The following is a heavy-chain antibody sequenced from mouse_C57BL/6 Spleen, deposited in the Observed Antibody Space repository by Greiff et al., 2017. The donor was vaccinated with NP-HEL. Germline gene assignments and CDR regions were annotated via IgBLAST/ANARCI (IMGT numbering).Heavy chain of an antibody. CDR1: GFSLTSYG. Sequence: QVHVKQSGPGLVQPSQSLSITCTVSGFSLTSYGVHWVRQPPGKGLEWLGVIWSGGSTDYNAAFISRLSISKDNSKSQVFFKMNSLQADDTAIYYCAKNLIYYDYDGFAYWGQGTLVTVSA. D-gene: IGHD2-4*01. CDR3: AKNLIYYDYDGFAY. V-gene: IGHV2-4*01. CDR2: IWSGGST. J-gene: IGHJ3*01.